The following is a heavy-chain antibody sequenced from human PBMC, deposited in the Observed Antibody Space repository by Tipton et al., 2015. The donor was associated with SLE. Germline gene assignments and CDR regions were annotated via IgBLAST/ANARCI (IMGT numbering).Heavy chain of an antibody. D-gene: IGHD2-21*01. Sequence: TLSLTCAVYGGSFSGYYWTWIRQPPGKGLEWIGEINHTGSTNNNPSLKSRVTISVDASKNQFSLKLNSVTAADTAVYYCARHSTPVAVVIAKGFDSWGHGTLVTVSS. V-gene: IGHV4-34*01. CDR1: GGSFSGYY. CDR3: ARHSTPVAVVIAKGFDS. J-gene: IGHJ4*01. CDR2: INHTGST.